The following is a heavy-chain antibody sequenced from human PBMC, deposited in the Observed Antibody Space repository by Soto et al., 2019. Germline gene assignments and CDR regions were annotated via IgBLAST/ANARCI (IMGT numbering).Heavy chain of an antibody. J-gene: IGHJ6*02. D-gene: IGHD2-15*01. Sequence: GASGKVSCKASGGTFGSYAISWVRQAPGQGLEWMGGIIPIFRTADYAQKFQGRVTITADESTSTAYMELSSLRSEDTAVYYCASVETQRYYYGMDVWGQGTTVTVSS. V-gene: IGHV1-69*13. CDR1: GGTFGSYA. CDR2: IIPIFRTA. CDR3: ASVETQRYYYGMDV.